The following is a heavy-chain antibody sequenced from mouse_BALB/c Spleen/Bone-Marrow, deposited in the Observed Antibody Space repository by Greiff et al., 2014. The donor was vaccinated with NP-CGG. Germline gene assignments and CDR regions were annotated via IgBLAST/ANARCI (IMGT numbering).Heavy chain of an antibody. CDR3: ARFSQLGLLAY. D-gene: IGHD3-1*01. J-gene: IGHJ3*01. Sequence: LVESGAEPVKPGTSVKLSCKASGYNFTSYWINWVKLRPGQGLEWIGDIYPGSGSTNYNEKFKSKATLTVDTSSSTAYMQLSSLASEDSALYYCARFSQLGLLAYWGQGTLVTVSA. CDR2: IYPGSGST. V-gene: IGHV1-55*01. CDR1: GYNFTSYW.